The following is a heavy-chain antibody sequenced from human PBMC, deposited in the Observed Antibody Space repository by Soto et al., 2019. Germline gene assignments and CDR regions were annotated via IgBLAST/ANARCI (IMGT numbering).Heavy chain of an antibody. CDR3: ARESTVTTSSSWFDP. V-gene: IGHV4-59*01. CDR2: IHYSGST. J-gene: IGHJ5*02. Sequence: PSETLSLTCTASGGSISSYYWSWIRQPPGKGLEWIGYIHYSGSTNYNPSLKSRVTISVDTSKNQFSLKLSSVTAADTAVYHCARESTVTTSSSWFDPWGQGTLVTVSS. D-gene: IGHD4-17*01. CDR1: GGSISSYY.